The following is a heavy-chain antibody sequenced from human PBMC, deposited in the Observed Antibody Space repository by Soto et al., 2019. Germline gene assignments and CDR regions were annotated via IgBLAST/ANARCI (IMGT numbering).Heavy chain of an antibody. CDR3: VRDGSKTLRDWFDP. D-gene: IGHD3-10*01. J-gene: IGHJ5*02. Sequence: SETLSLTYSVSGGSISKFYWSWIRKTAGKGLEWMGRVYATGTTDYNPSLRSRVAMSVDISRKTFSLRLTSVTAADTGMYYCVRDGSKTLRDWFDPWGQGKLVTVSS. CDR1: GGSISKFY. V-gene: IGHV4-4*07. CDR2: VYATGTT.